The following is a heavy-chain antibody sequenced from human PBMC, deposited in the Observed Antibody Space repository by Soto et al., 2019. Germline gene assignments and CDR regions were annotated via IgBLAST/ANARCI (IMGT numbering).Heavy chain of an antibody. CDR3: ARGPGGDFWSGSAISYYYYGMDV. J-gene: IGHJ6*02. CDR2: IIPIFGTA. Sequence: GASVKVSCKASGGTFGSYAISWVRQAPGQGLEWMGGIIPIFGTANYAQKFQGRVTITADESTSTAYMELSSLRSEDTAVYYCARGPGGDFWSGSAISYYYYGMDVCGQGTTVIVSS. D-gene: IGHD3-3*01. V-gene: IGHV1-69*13. CDR1: GGTFGSYA.